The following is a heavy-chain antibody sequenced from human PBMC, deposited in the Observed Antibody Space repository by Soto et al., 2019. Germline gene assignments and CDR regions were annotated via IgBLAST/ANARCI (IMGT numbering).Heavy chain of an antibody. CDR3: DRAILNELLSDY. Sequence: QVQLVQSGAEVKQPGASVKVSCRTSGYTFTNYDISWVRQATGQGLEWMGWMNPDSANTGYAQKFQGRVTMTRDTSINTAYMELNSLTSEDTAVYYCDRAILNELLSDYWGQGTLVTVSS. CDR1: GYTFTNYD. V-gene: IGHV1-8*01. D-gene: IGHD1-7*01. J-gene: IGHJ4*02. CDR2: MNPDSANT.